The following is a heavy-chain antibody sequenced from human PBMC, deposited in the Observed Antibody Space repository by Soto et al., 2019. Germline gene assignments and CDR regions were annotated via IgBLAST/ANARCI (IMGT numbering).Heavy chain of an antibody. D-gene: IGHD3-9*01. CDR1: GFTFSSYT. J-gene: IGHJ6*02. Sequence: TGGSLRLSCAASGFTFSSYTMNWVRQAPGKGLELILYISSSSSTIYYADSVEGRFTISRDNAKNSLYLQMNSLRDEDTAVYYCARDGGYDILTGYYYGMDVWGQGTTVTV. V-gene: IGHV3-48*02. CDR2: ISSSSSTI. CDR3: ARDGGYDILTGYYYGMDV.